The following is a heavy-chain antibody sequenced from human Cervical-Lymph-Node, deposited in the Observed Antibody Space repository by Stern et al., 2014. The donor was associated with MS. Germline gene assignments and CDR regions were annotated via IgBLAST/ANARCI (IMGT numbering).Heavy chain of an antibody. CDR3: ARAWVQRGDAFDI. CDR1: GFTFSSYG. D-gene: IGHD3-16*01. J-gene: IGHJ3*02. CDR2: IWYDGSNK. Sequence: QVQLVESGGGVVQPGRSLRLSCAASGFTFSSYGMHWVRQAPGKGLEWVAVIWYDGSNKYYADSVKGRFTISRDNSKNTLYLQMNSLRAEDTAVYYCARAWVQRGDAFDIWGQGTMVTVSS. V-gene: IGHV3-33*01.